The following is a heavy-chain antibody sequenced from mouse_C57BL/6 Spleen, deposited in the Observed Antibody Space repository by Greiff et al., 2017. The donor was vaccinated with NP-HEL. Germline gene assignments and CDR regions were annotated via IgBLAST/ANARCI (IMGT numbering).Heavy chain of an antibody. CDR1: GYTFTSYW. V-gene: IGHV1-55*01. CDR2: IYPGSGST. CDR3: ARRPPPGDYYAMDY. J-gene: IGHJ4*01. Sequence: QVQLQQPGAELVKPGASVKMSCKASGYTFTSYWITWVKQRPGQGLEWIGDIYPGSGSTNYNEKFKSKATLTVDTSSSTAYMQRSSLTSEESAVYYCARRPPPGDYYAMDYWGQGTSVTVSS.